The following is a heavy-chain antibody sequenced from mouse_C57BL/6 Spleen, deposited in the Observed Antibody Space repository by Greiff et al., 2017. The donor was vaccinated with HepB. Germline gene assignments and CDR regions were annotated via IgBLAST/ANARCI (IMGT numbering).Heavy chain of an antibody. V-gene: IGHV3-6*01. D-gene: IGHD1-1*01. CDR2: ISYDGSN. Sequence: EVQLQQSGPGLVKPSQSLSLTCSVTGYSITSGYYWNWIRQFPGNKLEWMGYISYDGSNNYNPSLKNRISITRDTSKNQFFLKLNSVTTEDTATYYCAREGFYYYGSSGSYAMDYWGQGTSVTVSS. J-gene: IGHJ4*01. CDR3: AREGFYYYGSSGSYAMDY. CDR1: GYSITSGYY.